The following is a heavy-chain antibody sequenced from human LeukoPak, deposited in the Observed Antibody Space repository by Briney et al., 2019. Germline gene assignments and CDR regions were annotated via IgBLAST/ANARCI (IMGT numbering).Heavy chain of an antibody. V-gene: IGHV3-21*01. CDR3: ARDRPVNY. Sequence: GGSLRLSCAASGFTFSIYSMNWVRQAPGKGLEWVSSISTSSTYIDYADSMKGRFTISRDNAKNSLYLQMNSLRAKDQAEYYCARDRPVNYWAQGPLVTVSS. CDR1: GFTFSIYS. CDR2: ISTSSTYI. D-gene: IGHD3-9*01. J-gene: IGHJ4*02.